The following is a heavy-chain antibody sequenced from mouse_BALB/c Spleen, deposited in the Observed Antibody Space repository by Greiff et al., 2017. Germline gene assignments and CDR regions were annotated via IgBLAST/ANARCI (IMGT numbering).Heavy chain of an antibody. CDR1: GYTFTDYN. Sequence: EVQLQESGPELVKPGASVKIPCKASGYTFTDYNMDWVKQSHGKSLEWIGDINPNNGGTIYNQKFKGKATLTVDKSSSTAYMELRSLTSEDTAVYYCASRDDYDGEFAYWGQGTLVTVSA. D-gene: IGHD2-4*01. CDR3: ASRDDYDGEFAY. J-gene: IGHJ3*01. CDR2: INPNNGGT. V-gene: IGHV1-18*01.